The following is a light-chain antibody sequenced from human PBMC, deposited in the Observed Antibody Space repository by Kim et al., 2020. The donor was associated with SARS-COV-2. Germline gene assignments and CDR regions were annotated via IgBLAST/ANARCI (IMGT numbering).Light chain of an antibody. Sequence: PGERATLSCRASQSVTSNNLAWFQQKPGQAPGVLIYGTSSRATGIPDRFSGSGSGTDFTLTISRLEPEDFAVYYCQQYDNSPYTFGQGTKLEI. V-gene: IGKV3-20*01. J-gene: IGKJ2*01. CDR2: GTS. CDR3: QQYDNSPYT. CDR1: QSVTSNN.